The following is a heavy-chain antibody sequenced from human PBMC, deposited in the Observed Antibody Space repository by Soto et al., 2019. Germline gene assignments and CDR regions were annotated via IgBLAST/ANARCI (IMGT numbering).Heavy chain of an antibody. CDR3: ARGPDYYYMDV. CDR2: INAGNGNT. Sequence: QVQLVQSGAEVKKPGASVKVSCKASGYTFTSYAMHWVRQAPGQRLEWMGWINAGNGNTKYSQKFQGRVTITRDTFASTAYMELSSLRSEDTAVYYCARGPDYYYMDVWGKGTTVTVSS. J-gene: IGHJ6*03. CDR1: GYTFTSYA. V-gene: IGHV1-3*01.